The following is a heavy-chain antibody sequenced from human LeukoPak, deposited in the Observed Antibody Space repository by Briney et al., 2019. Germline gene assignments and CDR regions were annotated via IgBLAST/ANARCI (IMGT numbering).Heavy chain of an antibody. CDR1: GGSISSSSYY. V-gene: IGHV4-39*01. Sequence: SETLSLTCTVSGGSISSSSYYWGWIRQPPGKGREWIGSIYYSGSTYYNPSLKSRVTISVDTSKNQFSLKLSSVTAADTAVYYCARHRALIVATKGFDYWGQGTLVTVSS. CDR3: ARHRALIVATKGFDY. CDR2: IYYSGST. D-gene: IGHD5-12*01. J-gene: IGHJ4*02.